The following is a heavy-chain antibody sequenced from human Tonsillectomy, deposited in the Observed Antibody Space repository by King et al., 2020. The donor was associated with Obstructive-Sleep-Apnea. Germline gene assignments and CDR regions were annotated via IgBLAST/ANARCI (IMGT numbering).Heavy chain of an antibody. CDR3: ARDLNRDLRMPFDY. Sequence: VQLVESGGGVVQPGRSLRLSCAASGFTFSSYAMHWVRQAPGKGLEWVAVISYDGSNKYYADSVKGRFTISRDNSKNTLYLQMNSLRAEDTAVYYCARDLNRDLRMPFDYWGQGTLVTVSS. D-gene: IGHD2/OR15-2a*01. V-gene: IGHV3-30*04. J-gene: IGHJ4*02. CDR1: GFTFSSYA. CDR2: ISYDGSNK.